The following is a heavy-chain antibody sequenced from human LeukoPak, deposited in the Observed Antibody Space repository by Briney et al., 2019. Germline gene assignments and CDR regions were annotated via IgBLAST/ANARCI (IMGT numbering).Heavy chain of an antibody. CDR1: GDSIPNTW. J-gene: IGHJ4*02. CDR2: TSLTEYT. V-gene: IGHV4-4*02. Sequence: SETLSLTCAVSGDSIPNTWWSWVRQRPGKGLKWFGETSLTEYTNYHPSLMGRDSISVDQSKNQIFLDLDSVTASDTAVYYCARHRGHTFDYWSQGSLVTVSS. D-gene: IGHD5-24*01. CDR3: ARHRGHTFDY.